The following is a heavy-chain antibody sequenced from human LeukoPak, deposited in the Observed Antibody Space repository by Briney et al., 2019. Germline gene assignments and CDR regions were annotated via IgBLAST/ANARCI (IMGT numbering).Heavy chain of an antibody. J-gene: IGHJ4*02. CDR3: ANDILTGYVIDY. CDR2: IRYDGSNK. Sequence: GGSLRLSCAASGFTFSSYGMHWVRQAPGKGLEWVAFIRYDGSNKYYADSVKGRFTISRDNSKNTLYLQMNSLRAEDTAVYYCANDILTGYVIDYWGQGTLVTVSS. D-gene: IGHD3-9*01. V-gene: IGHV3-30*02. CDR1: GFTFSSYG.